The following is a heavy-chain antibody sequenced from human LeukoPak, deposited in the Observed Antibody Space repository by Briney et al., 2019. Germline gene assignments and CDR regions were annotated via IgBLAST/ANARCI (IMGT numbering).Heavy chain of an antibody. CDR2: ISGSGGST. Sequence: GGSLRLSCAASGFTFSSYAMSWVRQAPGKGLEWVSAISGSGGSTYYADSVKGRFTISRDNSKNTLYLQMNSLRAEDTAVYYCAKDSPITIFGVVKGLLNYFDYWGQGTLVTVSS. CDR3: AKDSPITIFGVVKGLLNYFDY. J-gene: IGHJ4*02. CDR1: GFTFSSYA. V-gene: IGHV3-23*01. D-gene: IGHD3-3*01.